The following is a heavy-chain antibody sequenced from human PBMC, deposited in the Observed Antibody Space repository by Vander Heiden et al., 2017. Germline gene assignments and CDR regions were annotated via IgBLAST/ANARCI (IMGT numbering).Heavy chain of an antibody. CDR1: GGSISSYY. V-gene: IGHV4-59*08. J-gene: IGHJ4*02. Sequence: QVQLQESGPGLVKPSETLSLTCPVSGGSISSYYWSWIRQPPGKGLEWIGYIYYSGSTNYNPSLKSRVTISVDTSKNQFSLKLSSVTAADTAVYYCARHSSGWLDYWGQGTLVTVSS. CDR3: ARHSSGWLDY. D-gene: IGHD6-19*01. CDR2: IYYSGST.